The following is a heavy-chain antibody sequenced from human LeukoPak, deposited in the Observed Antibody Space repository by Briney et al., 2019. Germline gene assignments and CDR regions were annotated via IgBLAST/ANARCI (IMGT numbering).Heavy chain of an antibody. CDR2: INHSGST. J-gene: IGHJ4*02. CDR1: GGSFSGYY. V-gene: IGHV4-34*01. CDR3: ARARLPLLASGSYGY. D-gene: IGHD3-10*01. Sequence: PSETLSLTCAVYGGSFSGYYWSWIRQPPGKGLEWIGEINHSGSTNYNPSLKSRVTISVDTSKNQFSLKLSSVTAADTAVYYCARARLPLLASGSYGYWGQGTLVTVSS.